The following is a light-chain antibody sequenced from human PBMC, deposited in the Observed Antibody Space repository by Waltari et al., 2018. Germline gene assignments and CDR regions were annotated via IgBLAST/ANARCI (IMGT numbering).Light chain of an antibody. Sequence: DIQMTQSPSTLSAFVGDTITITCRASQSISNYLAWYQQKPGKAPKLLIYKASSSGSGVPSRFSGSGSVTEFTLTISSLQPDDFATYYCQQYNTYSSFGQGTKLEIK. J-gene: IGKJ2*03. CDR3: QQYNTYSS. CDR2: KAS. V-gene: IGKV1-5*03. CDR1: QSISNY.